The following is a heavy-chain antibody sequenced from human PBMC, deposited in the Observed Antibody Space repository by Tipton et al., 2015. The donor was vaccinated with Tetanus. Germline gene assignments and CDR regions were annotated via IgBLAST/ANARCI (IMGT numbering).Heavy chain of an antibody. CDR1: GYTFTSYL. D-gene: IGHD5-18*01. CDR2: IIPIFGTA. V-gene: IGHV1-69*06. CDR3: AREIRIQLWLTPIYYFDY. J-gene: IGHJ4*02. Sequence: QLVQSGAEMEKPGASLKLSCKTSGYTFTSYLVHWVRQAPGQGLEWMGGIIPIFGTANYAQKFQGRVTITADKSTSTAYMELSSLRSEDTAVYYCAREIRIQLWLTPIYYFDYWGQGTLVTVSS.